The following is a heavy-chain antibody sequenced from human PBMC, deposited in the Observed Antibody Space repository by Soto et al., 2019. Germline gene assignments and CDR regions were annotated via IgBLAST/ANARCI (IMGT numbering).Heavy chain of an antibody. D-gene: IGHD2-8*01. CDR1: GFVFADYG. Sequence: GGSLRLSCAASGFVFADYGVHWVRQAPGKGLEWVAVISFDGTNKFYADSVKGRFTISRDNSNNTLYLQMSSLRTEDTAVYYCAKATLYPVVSYFYYGLDVWGQGTTVTVSS. J-gene: IGHJ6*02. CDR2: ISFDGTNK. CDR3: AKATLYPVVSYFYYGLDV. V-gene: IGHV3-30*18.